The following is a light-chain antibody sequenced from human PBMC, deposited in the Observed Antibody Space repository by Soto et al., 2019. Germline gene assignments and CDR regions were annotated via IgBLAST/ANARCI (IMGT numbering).Light chain of an antibody. Sequence: EVVLTQSPGTVSLSPGERATLSCRASQSVTSNYLAWYQQKPGQAPRLLIYAASSRATGIPDSFSGSGSGTAFTLSITRLEPEDFAVDYCQPYGSSVTWTFGRGTKVEIK. J-gene: IGKJ1*01. CDR1: QSVTSNY. CDR2: AAS. V-gene: IGKV3-20*01. CDR3: QPYGSSVTWT.